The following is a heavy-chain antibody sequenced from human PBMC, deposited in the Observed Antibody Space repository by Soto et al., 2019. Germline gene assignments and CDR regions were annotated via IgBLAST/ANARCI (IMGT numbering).Heavy chain of an antibody. CDR1: GYTFTTYD. J-gene: IGHJ5*02. CDR2: MSPNGGHT. D-gene: IGHD3-16*01. V-gene: IGHV1-8*01. CDR3: ARGQVGNWFDP. Sequence: GASVKVSCKASGYTFTTYDINWVRQAAGQGLEWMGWMSPNGGHTGFSQKFQGRVTMTRNTSISTAYMELTNLRSDDTAVYYCARGQVGNWFDPWGQGTLVTVSS.